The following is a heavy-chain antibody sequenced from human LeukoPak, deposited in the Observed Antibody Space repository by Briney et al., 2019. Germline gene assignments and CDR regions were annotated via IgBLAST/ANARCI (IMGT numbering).Heavy chain of an antibody. V-gene: IGHV3-7*01. CDR3: ARARVTYYDFWSGPYYYYYYVDV. Sequence: GGSLRLSCAASGFTFSSYWMSWVRQAPGKGLEWVANVKQDGSEKYYVDSVKGRFTISRDNAKNSLYLQMNSLRAEDTAAYYCARARVTYYDFWSGPYYYYYYVDVWGKGTTVTVSS. J-gene: IGHJ6*03. D-gene: IGHD3-3*01. CDR1: GFTFSSYW. CDR2: VKQDGSEK.